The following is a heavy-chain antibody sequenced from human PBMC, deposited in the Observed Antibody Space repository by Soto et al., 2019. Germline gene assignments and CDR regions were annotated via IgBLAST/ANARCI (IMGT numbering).Heavy chain of an antibody. J-gene: IGHJ4*02. CDR3: ARVQSGSFDY. CDR2: IYYSGST. V-gene: IGHV4-31*01. Sequence: QVQLQESGPGLVKPSQTLSLTCTVSGGSISSGGYYWSWIRQHPGKGLEWIGYIYYSGSTYYNPSLKXXVXIXXDTSKNPFALKLSSVTAADTAVYYCARVQSGSFDYWGQGTLVTVSS. CDR1: GGSISSGGYY. D-gene: IGHD1-26*01.